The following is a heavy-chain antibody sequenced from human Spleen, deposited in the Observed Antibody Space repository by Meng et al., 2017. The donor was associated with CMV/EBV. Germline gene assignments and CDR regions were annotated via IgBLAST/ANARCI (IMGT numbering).Heavy chain of an antibody. V-gene: IGHV1-8*01. CDR2: MVPNTGTT. CDR3: ARAFWFDP. Sequence: ASVKVSCKASGYAFTTYDINWVRQATGQGLEWVGWMVPNTGTTDYAQKFRGRLTLTTDNSINTAYMVLSSLRSDDTAVYYCARAFWFDPWGQGTLVTVSS. J-gene: IGHJ5*02. CDR1: GYAFTTYD.